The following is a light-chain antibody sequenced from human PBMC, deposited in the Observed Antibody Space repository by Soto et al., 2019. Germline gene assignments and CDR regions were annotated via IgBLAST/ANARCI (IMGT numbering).Light chain of an antibody. CDR3: QQRSNWPPLT. J-gene: IGKJ4*01. CDR1: QSVSSY. Sequence: EIVLTQAPATLSLSPGERATLSCRASQSVSSYLAWYQQEPGQAPRLXXYDASNRATGIPARFSGSGSGTDFTLTISSLETEDFAVYYCQQRSNWPPLTFGGGTKVDIK. V-gene: IGKV3-11*01. CDR2: DAS.